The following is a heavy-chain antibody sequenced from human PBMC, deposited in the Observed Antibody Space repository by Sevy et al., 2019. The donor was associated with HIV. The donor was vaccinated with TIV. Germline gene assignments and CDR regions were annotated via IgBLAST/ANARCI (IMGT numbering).Heavy chain of an antibody. CDR3: ARGGGGSYYTYYYYGMDV. CDR1: GGSFSGYY. D-gene: IGHD1-26*01. Sequence: SETLSLTCAVYGGSFSGYYWSWIRQPPGKGLEWIGEINHSGSTNYNPSLKSRVTISVDTSKNQFSLKLSLVTAADTAVYYCARGGGGSYYTYYYYGMDVWGQGTTVTVSS. CDR2: INHSGST. J-gene: IGHJ6*02. V-gene: IGHV4-34*01.